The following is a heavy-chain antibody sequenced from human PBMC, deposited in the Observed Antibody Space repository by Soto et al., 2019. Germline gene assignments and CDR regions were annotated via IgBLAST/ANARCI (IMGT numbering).Heavy chain of an antibody. Sequence: EVQLVESGGGLVKPGGSLRLSCAGSGFTFSSYIMNWVRQAPGKGLEWVSTINSASVYIYYADSVKGRFTISRDNAKNSLYPQLNSLRAEDTAVYYCARDAPRGGGGGVVGMDVWGQGTTVTVSS. V-gene: IGHV3-21*01. J-gene: IGHJ6*02. CDR3: ARDAPRGGGGGVVGMDV. CDR2: INSASVYI. D-gene: IGHD3-16*01. CDR1: GFTFSSYI.